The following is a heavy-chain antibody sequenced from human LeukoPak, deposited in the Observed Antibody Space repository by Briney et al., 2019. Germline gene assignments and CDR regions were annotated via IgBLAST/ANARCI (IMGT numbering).Heavy chain of an antibody. CDR3: ARAPVTSCRGAFCYPFDI. J-gene: IGHJ4*02. Sequence: ASVKVSCKASGYTFTSYDMYWVRQAPGQGLEWMGIINPSGGSTSYAQKFQGRVTMTRDTSTSTVYMELSSLRADDAAVYYCARAPVTSCRGAFCYPFDIWGQGTLVTVSS. V-gene: IGHV1-46*01. D-gene: IGHD2-15*01. CDR2: INPSGGST. CDR1: GYTFTSYD.